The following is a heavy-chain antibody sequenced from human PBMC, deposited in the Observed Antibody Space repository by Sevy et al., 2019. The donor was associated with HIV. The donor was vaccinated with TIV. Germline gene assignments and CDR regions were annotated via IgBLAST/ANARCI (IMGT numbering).Heavy chain of an antibody. J-gene: IGHJ4*02. Sequence: GGSLRLSCAASGFTFDEYAMHWVRQVPGKGLEWVSGLSWNSGALGYADSVKGRFTISRDNAKSSLYLQMNSLRLEDTALYYCGQDSDLLTGSSVFGIWGQGTQVTVSS. CDR3: GQDSDLLTGSSVFGI. V-gene: IGHV3-9*01. D-gene: IGHD3-3*01. CDR1: GFTFDEYA. CDR2: LSWNSGAL.